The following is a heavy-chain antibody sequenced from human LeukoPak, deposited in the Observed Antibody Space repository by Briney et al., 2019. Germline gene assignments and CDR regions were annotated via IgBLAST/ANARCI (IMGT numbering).Heavy chain of an antibody. V-gene: IGHV3-30*04. CDR2: ISYDGSNK. Sequence: PGGSLRLSCAASGFTFSSYAMHWVRRAPGKGLEWVAVISYDGSNKYYADSVKGRFTISRDNSKNTLYLQMNSLRAEDTAVYYCARDTDTVTTILDYWGQGTLVTVSS. D-gene: IGHD4-17*01. CDR3: ARDTDTVTTILDY. J-gene: IGHJ4*02. CDR1: GFTFSSYA.